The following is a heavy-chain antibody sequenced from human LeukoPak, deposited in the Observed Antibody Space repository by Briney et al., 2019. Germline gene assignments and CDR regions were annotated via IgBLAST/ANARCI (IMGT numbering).Heavy chain of an antibody. V-gene: IGHV3-30*18. CDR2: ISYDGSNK. CDR3: AKDALTYYYYMDV. Sequence: GGSLRLSCAASGFTFSSYGMHWVRQAPGKGLEWVAVISYDGSNKYYADSVKGRFTISRDNSKNTLYLQMNSLRAEDTAVYYCAKDALTYYYYMDVWGKGTTVTVSS. CDR1: GFTFSSYG. J-gene: IGHJ6*03.